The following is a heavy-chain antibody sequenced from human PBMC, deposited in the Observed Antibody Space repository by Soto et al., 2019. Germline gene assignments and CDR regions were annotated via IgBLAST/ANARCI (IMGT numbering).Heavy chain of an antibody. D-gene: IGHD3-22*01. CDR3: VKGSYDSSGYYYNYFDY. CDR2: ISSNGGST. J-gene: IGHJ4*02. CDR1: GFTFSSYA. V-gene: IGHV3-64D*06. Sequence: GGSLRLSCSASGFTFSSYAMHWVRQAPGKGLEYVSAISSNGGSTYYADSVKGRFTISRDNSKNTLYLQMSSLRAEDTAVYYCVKGSYDSSGYYYNYFDYWGQGTQVTVS.